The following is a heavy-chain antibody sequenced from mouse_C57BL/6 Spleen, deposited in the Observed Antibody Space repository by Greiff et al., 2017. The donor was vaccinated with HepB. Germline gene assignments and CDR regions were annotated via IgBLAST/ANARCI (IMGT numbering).Heavy chain of an antibody. CDR2: INPYNGGT. J-gene: IGHJ2*01. V-gene: IGHV1-19*01. Sequence: EVQLQQSGPVLVKPGASVKMSCKASGYTFTDYYMNWVKQSHGKSLEWIGVINPYNGGTSYNQKFKGKATLTVDKSSSTAYMELNSLTSEDSAVYYCARTDYGNSYYFDYWGQGTTLTVSS. CDR1: GYTFTDYY. D-gene: IGHD2-1*01. CDR3: ARTDYGNSYYFDY.